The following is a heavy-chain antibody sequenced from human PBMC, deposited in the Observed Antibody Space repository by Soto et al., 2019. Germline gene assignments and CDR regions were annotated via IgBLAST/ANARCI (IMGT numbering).Heavy chain of an antibody. CDR2: ISYDGSNK. CDR3: ARQRGHYDILTGPPYFDY. V-gene: IGHV3-30*03. D-gene: IGHD3-9*01. J-gene: IGHJ4*02. Sequence: GGSLRLSCAASGFTFSSYGMHWVRQAPGKGLEWVAVISYDGSNKYYADSVKGRFTISRDNAKNSLYLQMNSLRDEDTAVYYCARQRGHYDILTGPPYFDYWGQGTLVTVSS. CDR1: GFTFSSYG.